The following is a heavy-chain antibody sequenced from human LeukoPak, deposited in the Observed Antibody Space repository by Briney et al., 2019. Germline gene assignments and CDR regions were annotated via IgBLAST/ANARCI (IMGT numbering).Heavy chain of an antibody. CDR1: GFTSGCHT. D-gene: IGHD6-13*01. Sequence: GGSLRLSCSTSGFTSGCHTMHWVRQAPGKGLEWGGFIEASSHGGTTEYAASVKGRFTISRDDSKSIAQLQMNSLKTEDTAVYYCTRDPGDTASWYYFDYWGQGTLVTVSS. J-gene: IGHJ4*02. CDR3: TRDPGDTASWYYFDY. V-gene: IGHV3-49*04. CDR2: IEASSHGGTT.